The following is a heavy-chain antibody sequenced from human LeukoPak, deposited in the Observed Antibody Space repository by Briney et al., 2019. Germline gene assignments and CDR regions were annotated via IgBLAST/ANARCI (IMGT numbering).Heavy chain of an antibody. J-gene: IGHJ4*02. Sequence: GRSLRLSCAASGFTFDDYAMHWARQAPGKGLEWVSAISGSGGSTYYADSVKGRFTISRDNSKNTLYLQMNSLRAEDTAVYYCAKTYYDFWSGTPDYYFDYWGQGTLVTVSS. CDR1: GFTFDDYA. CDR2: ISGSGGST. CDR3: AKTYYDFWSGTPDYYFDY. V-gene: IGHV3-23*01. D-gene: IGHD3-3*01.